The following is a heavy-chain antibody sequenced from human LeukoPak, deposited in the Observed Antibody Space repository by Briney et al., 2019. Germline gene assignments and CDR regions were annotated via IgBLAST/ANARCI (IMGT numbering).Heavy chain of an antibody. Sequence: GGSLRLSCAASGFTFSSYAMSWVRQAPGKGLEWVSAISGSGGSTYYADSVKGRFTISRDNSKNTLYLQMNSLRAEDTAVYYCAKGGEVTTVTPGYYFDCWGQGTLVTVSS. CDR2: ISGSGGST. J-gene: IGHJ4*02. CDR1: GFTFSSYA. CDR3: AKGGEVTTVTPGYYFDC. V-gene: IGHV3-23*01. D-gene: IGHD4-17*01.